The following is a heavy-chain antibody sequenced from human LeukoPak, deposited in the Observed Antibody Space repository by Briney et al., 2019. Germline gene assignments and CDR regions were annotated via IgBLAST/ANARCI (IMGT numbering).Heavy chain of an antibody. CDR2: IAGSDDAT. CDR1: GFTVSSNF. J-gene: IGHJ4*02. D-gene: IGHD6-13*01. CDR3: TKRMHSSSWYNYFDL. V-gene: IGHV3-23*01. Sequence: PGGSLRLSCAASGFTVSSNFMNWVRQAPGKGLEWVSTIAGSDDATYYADSVRGRFTISRDNSKNTLYLHMNTLRAEDTAVYYCTKRMHSSSWYNYFDLWGQGTLVTVSS.